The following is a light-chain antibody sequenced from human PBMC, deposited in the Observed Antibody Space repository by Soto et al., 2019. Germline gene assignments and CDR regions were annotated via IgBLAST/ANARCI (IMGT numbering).Light chain of an antibody. J-gene: IGLJ1*01. CDR1: SSDAGGYNY. CDR3: SSYTSSNTGV. Sequence: QSALTQPASVSGSPGQSITISCTGTSSDAGGYNYVSWYQQHPGRAPKLMIFDVGNRPSGVSDRFSGSKSGNTASLTISGLQPENEADYYCSSYTSSNTGVFGTGTKLTVL. V-gene: IGLV2-14*03. CDR2: DVG.